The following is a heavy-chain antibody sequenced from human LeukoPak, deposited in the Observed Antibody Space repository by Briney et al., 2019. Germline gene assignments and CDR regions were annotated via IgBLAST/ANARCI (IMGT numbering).Heavy chain of an antibody. Sequence: PSETLSLTCTVSGVSISSYYWSWIRQPPGKGLEWIGYIYTSGSTNYNPSLKSRVTISVDTSKNQFSLKLSSVTAADTAVYYCARLGSSGFFDAFDIWGQGTMVTVSS. V-gene: IGHV4-4*09. CDR1: GVSISSYY. J-gene: IGHJ3*02. CDR2: IYTSGST. D-gene: IGHD3-22*01. CDR3: ARLGSSGFFDAFDI.